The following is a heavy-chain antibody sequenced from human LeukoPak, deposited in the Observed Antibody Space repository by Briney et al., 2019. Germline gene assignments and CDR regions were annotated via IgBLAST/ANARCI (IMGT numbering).Heavy chain of an antibody. CDR1: GGSISSYY. CDR3: ARETAMGTNWFDP. V-gene: IGHV4-59*01. CDR2: IYYSGST. D-gene: IGHD5-18*01. Sequence: KSSETLSLTCTVSGGSISSYYWSWIRQPPGKGLEWIGYIYYSGSTNYNPSLKSRVTISVDTSKNQFSLKLSSVTAADTAVYYCARETAMGTNWFDPWGQGTLVTVSS. J-gene: IGHJ5*02.